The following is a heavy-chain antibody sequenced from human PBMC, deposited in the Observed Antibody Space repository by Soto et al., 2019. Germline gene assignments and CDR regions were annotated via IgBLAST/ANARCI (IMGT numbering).Heavy chain of an antibody. CDR3: AKGNGAAGGRGAYFHS. V-gene: IGHV3-23*01. Sequence: QLLESGGGLVQPGGSLRLSCATSGFTFRSYAMSWVRQAPGKGMGWVSSITNSGGNTFYAGSVKGRFTISRDNSKSTLSLQINSLKAEDTAIYYCAKGNGAAGGRGAYFHSWGQGTLVTVSS. CDR1: GFTFRSYA. CDR2: ITNSGGNT. D-gene: IGHD6-13*01. J-gene: IGHJ4*02.